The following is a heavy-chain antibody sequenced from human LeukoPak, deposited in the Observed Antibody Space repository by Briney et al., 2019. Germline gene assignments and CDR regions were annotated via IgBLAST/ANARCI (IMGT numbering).Heavy chain of an antibody. CDR3: AKDCCGGEGATGTDFDY. Sequence: GGSLRLSCAASGFTFSSYSMNWVRQPPGKGLDWVAAIWYDGGNNYYADSVQGRFTVSRDNSKNTVYLQMNSLEVGDTAVYYCAKDCCGGEGATGTDFDYWGQGTLVTVSS. CDR1: GFTFSSYS. V-gene: IGHV3-33*06. D-gene: IGHD2-15*01. J-gene: IGHJ4*02. CDR2: IWYDGGNN.